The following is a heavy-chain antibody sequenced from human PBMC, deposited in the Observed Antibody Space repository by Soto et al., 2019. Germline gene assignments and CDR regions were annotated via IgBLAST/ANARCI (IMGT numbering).Heavy chain of an antibody. J-gene: IGHJ4*02. CDR2: ISHSGST. V-gene: IGHV4-59*01. CDR1: GGYINTYY. CDR3: ARVNTAMLFFDY. D-gene: IGHD5-18*01. Sequence: ETLSLTCTVSGGYINTYYWSWSRQPPGKGLEWIGYISHSGSTNSNPSLKSRVTISVDTSKKQFSLKLSSVTAADTAVYYCARVNTAMLFFDYRGQGILVTVSS.